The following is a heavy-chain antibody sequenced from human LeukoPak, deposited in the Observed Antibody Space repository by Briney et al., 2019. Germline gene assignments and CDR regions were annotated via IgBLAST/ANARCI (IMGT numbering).Heavy chain of an antibody. CDR1: GFTFSSYA. CDR3: ARDSVIDY. CDR2: ISYDGSNK. Sequence: PGRSLRLSSAASGFTFSSYAMHWVRQAPGKGLEWVAVISYDGSNKYYADSVKGRFTISRDNSKNTVYLQMNSLRPEDTAVYYCARDSVIDYWGQGTLVTVSS. D-gene: IGHD3-10*01. V-gene: IGHV3-30-3*01. J-gene: IGHJ4*02.